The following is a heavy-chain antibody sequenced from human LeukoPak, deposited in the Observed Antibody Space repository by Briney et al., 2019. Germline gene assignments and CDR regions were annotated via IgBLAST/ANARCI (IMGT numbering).Heavy chain of an antibody. CDR3: ARAGSYRFDY. CDR2: INSNGITT. D-gene: IGHD3-16*02. Sequence: GGSLRLFCAVSGFIFSRYWILCVRQARGKGGVWVSRINSNGITTYYADSVKGRFTIFRDNAKNTLYLQMNSLRVEDTAVYYCARAGSYRFDYWGQGTLVTVSS. CDR1: GFIFSRYW. J-gene: IGHJ4*02. V-gene: IGHV3-74*01.